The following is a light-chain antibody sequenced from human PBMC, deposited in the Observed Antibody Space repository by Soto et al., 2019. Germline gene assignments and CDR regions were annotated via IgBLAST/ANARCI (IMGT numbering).Light chain of an antibody. J-gene: IGKJ2*01. Sequence: DIQMTQSPSSLSASVGDRVTITCRASQGISNALVWYQQKPGKAPKRLIYAASSMPSGVPARFSGSGSGTEFTLTINSLQPEDFAAYYCLQHNSLPLTFGHGTKLEIK. V-gene: IGKV1-17*01. CDR2: AAS. CDR3: LQHNSLPLT. CDR1: QGISNA.